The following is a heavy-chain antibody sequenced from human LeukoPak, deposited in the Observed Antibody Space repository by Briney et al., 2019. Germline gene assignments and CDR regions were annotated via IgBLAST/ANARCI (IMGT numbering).Heavy chain of an antibody. CDR3: AKEAYYYDSSGPTSGAFDI. D-gene: IGHD3-22*01. J-gene: IGHJ3*02. Sequence: GGSLRLSCAASGFTFSSYAMSWVRQAPGKGLEGASVISGGGGSTYYADSVKGRFTISRDNSKNTLYLQMNSLRAEDTAVYYCAKEAYYYDSSGPTSGAFDIWGQGTMVTVSS. CDR1: GFTFSSYA. CDR2: ISGGGGST. V-gene: IGHV3-23*01.